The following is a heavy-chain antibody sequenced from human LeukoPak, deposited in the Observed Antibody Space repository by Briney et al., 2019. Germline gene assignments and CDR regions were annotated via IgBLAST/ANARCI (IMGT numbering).Heavy chain of an antibody. J-gene: IGHJ3*02. D-gene: IGHD6-19*01. Sequence: PSETLSLTCTVSGRSISSYYWSWIRQPPGKGLEWIGYIYYSGSTNYNPSLKSRVTISVDTSKNQFSLKLSSVTAADTAVYYCARVIAVAGAFNAFDIWGQGTMVTVSS. CDR3: ARVIAVAGAFNAFDI. CDR1: GRSISSYY. CDR2: IYYSGST. V-gene: IGHV4-59*01.